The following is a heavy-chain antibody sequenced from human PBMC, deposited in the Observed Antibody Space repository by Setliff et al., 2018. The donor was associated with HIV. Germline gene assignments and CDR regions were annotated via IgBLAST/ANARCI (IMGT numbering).Heavy chain of an antibody. Sequence: SLTCAVYGGSLSSSYWTWIRQAPGKGLEWIGEINHSGTANYNPSLKSRVTMSLDRSKRQFSLKLTSLTAADTAVYYCAGLSDFLDYWGLGNLVTVSS. D-gene: IGHD2-21*01. V-gene: IGHV4-34*01. J-gene: IGHJ4*02. CDR2: INHSGTA. CDR3: AGLSDFLDY. CDR1: GGSLSSSY.